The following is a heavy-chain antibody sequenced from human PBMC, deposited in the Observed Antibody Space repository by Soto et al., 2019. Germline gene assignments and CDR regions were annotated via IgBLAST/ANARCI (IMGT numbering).Heavy chain of an antibody. V-gene: IGHV4-59*01. CDR3: ARAYGSGTYYLYYFDY. J-gene: IGHJ4*02. D-gene: IGHD3-10*01. CDR2: ISYSGST. Sequence: WTWIRQPPGKGLEWIGYISYSGSTNYNPSLKSRVTISVDTSKNQFSLNLSSVTAADTAVYYCARAYGSGTYYLYYFDYWGQGTLVTVSS.